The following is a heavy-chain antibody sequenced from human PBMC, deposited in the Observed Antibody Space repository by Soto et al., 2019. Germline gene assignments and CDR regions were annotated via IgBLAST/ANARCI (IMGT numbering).Heavy chain of an antibody. CDR3: ARGMGGSGSYAHYYGMDV. D-gene: IGHD3-10*01. J-gene: IGHJ6*02. Sequence: SVKVSCKASGGTFSSYAISWVRQAPGQGLEWMGGIIPIFGTANYAQKFQGRVTITADESTSTAYMEPSSLRSEDTAVYYCARGMGGSGSYAHYYGMDVWGQGTTVTVSS. V-gene: IGHV1-69*13. CDR2: IIPIFGTA. CDR1: GGTFSSYA.